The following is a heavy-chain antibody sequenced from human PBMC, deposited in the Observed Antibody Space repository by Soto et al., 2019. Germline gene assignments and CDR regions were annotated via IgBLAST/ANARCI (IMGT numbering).Heavy chain of an antibody. J-gene: IGHJ4*02. CDR1: GLTFGSYA. CDR2: ISGSGANT. CDR3: AKDARYYWKIDF. V-gene: IGHV3-23*01. D-gene: IGHD1-20*01. Sequence: DVHLLESGGGLVQPGGSLRLSCGVSGLTFGSYAMTWVRQAPGKGLEWVSGISGSGANTYYADSVKGRFTISRDNSKNTLYLQMNSLRAEDTAIYYCAKDARYYWKIDFWGQGTLVTVPS.